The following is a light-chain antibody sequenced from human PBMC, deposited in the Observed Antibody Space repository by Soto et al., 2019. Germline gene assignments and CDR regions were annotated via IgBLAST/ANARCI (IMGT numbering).Light chain of an antibody. J-gene: IGLJ3*02. CDR1: SSNIGSNY. CDR3: AAWDDSLVGV. CDR2: RNN. V-gene: IGLV1-47*01. Sequence: QSVLTQPPSASGTPGQRVTISCSGSSSNIGSNYVYWYQQLPGTAPKLLIYRNNQRPSGVPDRFSGSKSGSSASLAISGRRSEDEADYYCAAWDDSLVGVFGGGTKLTVL.